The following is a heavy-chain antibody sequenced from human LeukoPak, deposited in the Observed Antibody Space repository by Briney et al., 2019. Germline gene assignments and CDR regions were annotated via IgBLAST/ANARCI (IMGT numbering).Heavy chain of an antibody. CDR3: ARGQCSDTSCYSPPFDY. J-gene: IGHJ4*02. D-gene: IGHD3-22*01. Sequence: GGSLRLSCAASGFTFSTYGMNWVRQAPGKGLEWVSGISGSGATTYYADSVKGRFIIARDNARDTLSLQMNSLRGDDTAVYYCARGQCSDTSCYSPPFDYWGQGILVTFSS. CDR1: GFTFSTYG. V-gene: IGHV3-23*01. CDR2: ISGSGATT.